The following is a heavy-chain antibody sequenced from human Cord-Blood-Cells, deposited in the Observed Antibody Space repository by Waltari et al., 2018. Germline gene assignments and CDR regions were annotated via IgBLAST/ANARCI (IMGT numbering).Heavy chain of an antibody. V-gene: IGHV3-9*01. J-gene: IGHJ3*02. CDR1: GFTFDDYA. D-gene: IGHD3-3*01. CDR2: ISWNSGSI. CDR3: AKDIWIFGVVSYDAFDI. Sequence: EVQLVESGGGLVQPGRSLRLSCAASGFTFDDYAMHWVRQAPGKGLEGVSGISWNSGSIGYADSVKGRFTISRDNAKNSLYLQMNSLRAEDTALYYCAKDIWIFGVVSYDAFDIWGHGTMVTVSS.